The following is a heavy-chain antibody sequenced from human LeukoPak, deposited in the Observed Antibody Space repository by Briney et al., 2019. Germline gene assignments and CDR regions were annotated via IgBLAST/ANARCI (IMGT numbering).Heavy chain of an antibody. J-gene: IGHJ4*02. CDR1: GYSFTSYW. V-gene: IGHV5-51*01. CDR3: ASNYYGSGSYSPFDY. Sequence: GESLKISCKGSGYSFTSYWNGWVRQLPGKGLEWMGIIYPGDSDTRYSPSFQGQVTISADKSISTAYLQWSSLKASDTAMYYCASNYYGSGSYSPFDYWGQGNLVTVSS. CDR2: IYPGDSDT. D-gene: IGHD3-10*01.